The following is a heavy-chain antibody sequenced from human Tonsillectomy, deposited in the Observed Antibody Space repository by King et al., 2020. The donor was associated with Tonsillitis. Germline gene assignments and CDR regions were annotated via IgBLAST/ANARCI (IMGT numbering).Heavy chain of an antibody. CDR2: IIPVVGVA. D-gene: IGHD1-26*01. V-gene: IGHV1-69*09. CDR3: ARDYYSGRYYPFYYFDY. Sequence: VQLVQSGAEVKKPGSSVKVSCKASGGTFSSYTISWVRQAPGQGLEWLGRIIPVVGVANYAQKFQGRVTITADKSTSTAYMELSSLRSEDTAVYYCARDYYSGRYYPFYYFDYWGQGTLVTVSS. J-gene: IGHJ4*02. CDR1: GGTFSSYT.